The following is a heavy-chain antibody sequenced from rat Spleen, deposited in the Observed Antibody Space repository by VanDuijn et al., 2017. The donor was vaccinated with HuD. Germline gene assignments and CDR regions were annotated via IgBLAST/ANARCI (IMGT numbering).Heavy chain of an antibody. CDR3: ARGNPYYSVGDWYFDF. CDR1: GFSLTSNG. J-gene: IGHJ1*01. V-gene: IGHV2-72*01. Sequence: QVQLKESGPGLMQPSETLSLTCTVSGFSLTSNGVGWVRQPLGKGLVWMGAIWAGGSTNYNSAVQSRLSISRDTSKSQVFLKMNSLQPEDTGTYYCARGNPYYSVGDWYFDFWGPGTMVTVSS. CDR2: IWAGGST. D-gene: IGHD1-1*01.